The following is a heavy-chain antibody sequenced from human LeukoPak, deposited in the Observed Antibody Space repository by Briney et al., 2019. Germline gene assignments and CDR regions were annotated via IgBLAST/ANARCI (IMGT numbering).Heavy chain of an antibody. Sequence: GGSLRLSCTASGFTFSSYWMSWVRQAPGKGLEWVANIKQDGSEKYYVDSVKGRFTISRDNAKNSLYLQMNSLRAEDTAVYYCAKELDSSGYYLVYWGQGTLVTVSS. CDR1: GFTFSSYW. J-gene: IGHJ4*02. CDR2: IKQDGSEK. V-gene: IGHV3-7*01. CDR3: AKELDSSGYYLVY. D-gene: IGHD3-22*01.